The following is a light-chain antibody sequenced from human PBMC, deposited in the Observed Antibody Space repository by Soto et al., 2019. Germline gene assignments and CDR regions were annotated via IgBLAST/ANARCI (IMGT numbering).Light chain of an antibody. Sequence: EIVLTQSPGTLSLSPGERATLSCRASQSISSNYLAWYQQKAGQAPRLLIYGASSRATGIRDRFSGCGSGTDFTLTISRLEPEDSAIYYCQQYGSWTFGQGTKVEIK. V-gene: IGKV3-20*01. CDR1: QSISSNY. CDR2: GAS. J-gene: IGKJ1*01. CDR3: QQYGSWT.